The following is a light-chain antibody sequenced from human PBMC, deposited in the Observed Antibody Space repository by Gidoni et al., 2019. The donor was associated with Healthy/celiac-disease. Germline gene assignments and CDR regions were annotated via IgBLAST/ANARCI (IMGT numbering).Light chain of an antibody. Sequence: QSALTQPASVPGSPVQSITISCTGTSSDVGGYNYVSWYQQHPGKAPKLMIYEVSNRPSGVSNRFSGSKSGNTDSLTISGLQAEDEADYYCSSYTSSSTLEVFGGGTKLTVL. J-gene: IGLJ3*02. V-gene: IGLV2-14*01. CDR1: SSDVGGYNY. CDR3: SSYTSSSTLEV. CDR2: EVS.